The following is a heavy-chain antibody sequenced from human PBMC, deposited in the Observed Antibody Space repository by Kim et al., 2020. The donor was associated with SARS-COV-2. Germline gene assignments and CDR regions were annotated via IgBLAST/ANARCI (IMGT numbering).Heavy chain of an antibody. J-gene: IGHJ4*02. D-gene: IGHD3-10*01. V-gene: IGHV4-34*01. CDR1: GGSFSGYY. CDR2: INHSGST. CDR3: ARGKGWNGDVLLWFGESYYFDY. Sequence: SETLSLTCAVYGGSFSGYYWSWIRQPPGKGLEWIGEINHSGSTNYNPSLKSRVTISVDTSKNQFSLKLSSVTAADTAVYYCARGKGWNGDVLLWFGESYYFDYWGQGTLVTVS.